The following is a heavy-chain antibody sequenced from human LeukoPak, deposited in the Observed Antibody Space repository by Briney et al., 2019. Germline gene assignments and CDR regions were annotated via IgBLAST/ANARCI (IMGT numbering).Heavy chain of an antibody. CDR2: ISSSSSYI. J-gene: IGHJ5*02. CDR3: ARGGAGWYVSVFDP. Sequence: GGSLRLSCAASGFTFSGYSMNWVRQAPGKGLEWVSSISSSSSYIYYADSVKGRFTISRDNAKNSLYLQMNSLRAEDTAVYYCARGGAGWYVSVFDPWGQGTLVTVSS. V-gene: IGHV3-21*01. D-gene: IGHD6-19*01. CDR1: GFTFSGYS.